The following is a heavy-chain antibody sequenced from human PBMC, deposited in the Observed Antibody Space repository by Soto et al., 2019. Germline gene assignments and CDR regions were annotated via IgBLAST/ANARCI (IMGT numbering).Heavy chain of an antibody. J-gene: IGHJ4*02. CDR3: ARAPSSSNWYYFDD. CDR2: IIPILTTP. CDR1: GVSFNTYT. Sequence: SVKVSCKASGVSFNTYTINWVRQAPGQVLEWMGRIIPILTTPNYAQKFQGRVTISADKSTSTAYMELTSLRSEDSAVYYCARAPSSSNWYYFDDWSQGTLVTVS. V-gene: IGHV1-69*08. D-gene: IGHD2-2*01.